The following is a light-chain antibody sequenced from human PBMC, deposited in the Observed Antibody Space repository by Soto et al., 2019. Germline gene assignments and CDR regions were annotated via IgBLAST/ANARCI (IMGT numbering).Light chain of an antibody. CDR2: AAS. CDR3: QQSYSTPYT. Sequence: DIQMTQSPSSLSASVGDRVTITCRASQSISSYLNWDQQKPGKAANLLIYAASSLQSGVPSRFSGSGSGTDFTLTISSLQPEDFATYYCQQSYSTPYTFGQGTKLEIK. CDR1: QSISSY. V-gene: IGKV1-39*01. J-gene: IGKJ2*01.